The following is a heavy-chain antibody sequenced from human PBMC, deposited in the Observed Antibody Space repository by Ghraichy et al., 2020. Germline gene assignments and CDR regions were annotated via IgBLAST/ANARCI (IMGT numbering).Heavy chain of an antibody. Sequence: GGSLRLSCAASGFAFGSYWMSWVRQAPGKGLEWVANIKQDGSEKYYMDSVKGRFTISRDNAKNSQYLQMHSLRVEDTAVYYCARELVKQLLVWVNWGQGTLVTVSS. CDR3: ARELVKQLLVWVN. D-gene: IGHD6-19*01. J-gene: IGHJ4*02. V-gene: IGHV3-7*04. CDR2: IKQDGSEK. CDR1: GFAFGSYW.